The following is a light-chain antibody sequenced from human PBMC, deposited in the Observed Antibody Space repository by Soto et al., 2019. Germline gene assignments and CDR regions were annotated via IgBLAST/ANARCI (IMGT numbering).Light chain of an antibody. Sequence: ATQMTQSPSSLSASVGDRVTISCRASQGISNYLASYQQRPGKAPKLLIFGATTLQSGVPSRFSASGSGPDFTLTISSLQPEDVAVYYCQQYYSRWWTFGQGTKVDIK. V-gene: IGKV1-6*01. J-gene: IGKJ1*01. CDR3: QQYYSRWWT. CDR2: GAT. CDR1: QGISNY.